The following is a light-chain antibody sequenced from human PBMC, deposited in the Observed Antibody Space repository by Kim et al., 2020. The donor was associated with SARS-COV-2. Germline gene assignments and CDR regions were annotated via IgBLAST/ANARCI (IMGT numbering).Light chain of an antibody. J-gene: IGLJ2*01. V-gene: IGLV6-57*01. CDR1: SGSIASNP. Sequence: NFMLTQPHSVSESPGKTVTISCTRNSGSIASNPVQWYQQRPGSSPTTVIYENDQRLSGVPDRFSGSIDSSSNSASLTISGLKTEDEADSYCQSFDSTNVVFGGGTQLTVL. CDR3: QSFDSTNVV. CDR2: END.